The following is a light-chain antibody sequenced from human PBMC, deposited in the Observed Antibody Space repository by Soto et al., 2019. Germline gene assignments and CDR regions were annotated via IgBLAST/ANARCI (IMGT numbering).Light chain of an antibody. Sequence: EIVLTQSPATLSLSPGERATLSCRASQSVSSLLAWYQQKSGQPPRLLVSDASKGATGVPARFSGSGSGTDFTLIISSLEPEDFAIYYCQQRSNWPLTFGAGTKVDIK. V-gene: IGKV3-11*01. CDR2: DAS. J-gene: IGKJ4*01. CDR1: QSVSSL. CDR3: QQRSNWPLT.